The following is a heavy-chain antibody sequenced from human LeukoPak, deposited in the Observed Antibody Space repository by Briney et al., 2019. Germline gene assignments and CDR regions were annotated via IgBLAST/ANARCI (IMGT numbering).Heavy chain of an antibody. V-gene: IGHV3-23*01. D-gene: IGHD1-26*01. CDR2: ISGSGDST. CDR3: AKNLEGWELPNFFFDY. CDR1: GFTFSYYA. Sequence: GGSLRLSCAASGFTFSYYAMNWVRQAPGKGLEWVSGISGSGDSTYYADSVKGRFTISRDNSKNTLYLQTNSLRAEDTAVYYCAKNLEGWELPNFFFDYWGQGTLVTVSS. J-gene: IGHJ4*02.